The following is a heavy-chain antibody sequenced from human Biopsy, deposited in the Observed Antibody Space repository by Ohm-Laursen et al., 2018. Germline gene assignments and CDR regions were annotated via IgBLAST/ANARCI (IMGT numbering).Heavy chain of an antibody. CDR3: ARATNSTGWPYYYFYGMDV. Sequence: TLSLTCTVSGGSISSDYWSWIRQPPGKGLEWIGYIYYSGSTNYNPSLKSRVTISVDTSKNQFSLGLNSVTAADTAVYYCARATNSTGWPYYYFYGMDVWGQGTTVTVSS. J-gene: IGHJ6*02. CDR2: IYYSGST. D-gene: IGHD2/OR15-2a*01. CDR1: GGSISSDY. V-gene: IGHV4-59*01.